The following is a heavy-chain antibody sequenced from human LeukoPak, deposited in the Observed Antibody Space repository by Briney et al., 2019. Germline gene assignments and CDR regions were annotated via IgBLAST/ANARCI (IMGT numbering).Heavy chain of an antibody. D-gene: IGHD4-17*01. CDR1: GFTFRSYA. J-gene: IGHJ6*04. V-gene: IGHV3-23*01. CDR3: VKYGDHPYFYYYGMDA. Sequence: PGGSLRLSCAASGFTFRSYAMTWVRQAPGKGLEWVSAISGNGGSTYYADSVKGRFTISRDNSKNTLDLQMNSLRAEDTAVYHCVKYGDHPYFYYYGMDAWGKGTTVTVSS. CDR2: ISGNGGST.